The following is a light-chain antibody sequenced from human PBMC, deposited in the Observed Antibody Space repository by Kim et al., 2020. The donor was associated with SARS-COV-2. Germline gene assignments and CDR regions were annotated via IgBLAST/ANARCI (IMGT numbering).Light chain of an antibody. CDR3: QHRSSWPST. V-gene: IGKV3-11*01. CDR1: QSISSY. CDR2: DAS. J-gene: IGKJ1*01. Sequence: EIVLTQSPATLSLSPGERATLSCRASQSISSYLAWYQQKPGQAPRLLIYDASNRATGIPARFSGGGSETDFTLTITSLEPEDFAVYYCQHRSSWPSTFGQGTKVDIK.